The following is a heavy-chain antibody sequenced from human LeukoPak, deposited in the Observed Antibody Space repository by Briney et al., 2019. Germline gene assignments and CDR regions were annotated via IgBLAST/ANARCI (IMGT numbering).Heavy chain of an antibody. CDR3: ARVHYYGSGSYHYYSMDV. CDR2: TYYRSKWYN. Sequence: SQTLSLTCAISGDSVSSNSAAWNWIRQSPSRGLEWLGRTYYRSKWYNDYAVSVKSRITINPDTSKNQFSLQLNSVTPEDTAVYYCARVHYYGSGSYHYYSMDVWGQGTTVTVSS. CDR1: GDSVSSNSAA. V-gene: IGHV6-1*01. J-gene: IGHJ6*02. D-gene: IGHD3-10*01.